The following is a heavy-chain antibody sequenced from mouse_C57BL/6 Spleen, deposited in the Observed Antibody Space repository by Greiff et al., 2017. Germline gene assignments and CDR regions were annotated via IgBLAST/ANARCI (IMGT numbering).Heavy chain of an antibody. CDR1: GYSITSGYY. CDR3: AREGDSNRLHYYAMDY. CDR2: ISYDGSN. D-gene: IGHD2-5*01. J-gene: IGHJ4*01. Sequence: EVKLQESGPGLVKPSQSLSLTCSVTGYSITSGYYWNWIRQFPGNKLEWMGYISYDGSNNYNPSLKNRISITRDTSKNQFFLKLNSVTTEDTATYYCAREGDSNRLHYYAMDYWGQGTSVTVSS. V-gene: IGHV3-6*01.